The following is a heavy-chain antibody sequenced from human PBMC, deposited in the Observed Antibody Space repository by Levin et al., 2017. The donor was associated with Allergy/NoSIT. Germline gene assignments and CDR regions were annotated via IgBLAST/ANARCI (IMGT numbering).Heavy chain of an antibody. CDR3: ARDLEQQLVFDY. CDR2: ISSSSSTI. V-gene: IGHV3-48*01. J-gene: IGHJ4*02. D-gene: IGHD6-13*01. Sequence: LSLTCAASGFTFSGYSMNWVRQAPGKGLEWVSYISSSSSTIYYADSVKGRFTISRDNAKNSVYLQINSLRAEDTAVYYCARDLEQQLVFDYWGQGTLVTVSS. CDR1: GFTFSGYS.